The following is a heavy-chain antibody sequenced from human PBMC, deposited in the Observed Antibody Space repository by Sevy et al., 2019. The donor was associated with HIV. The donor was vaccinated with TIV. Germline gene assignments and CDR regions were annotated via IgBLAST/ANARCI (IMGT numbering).Heavy chain of an antibody. Sequence: ASVTVSCKASGGTFSSYAISWVRQAPGQGLEWMGGIIPIFGTANYAQKFQGRVTITADESTSTAYMELSSLRSEDTAVYYCARNTYYYGSGRGTWFDPWGQGTLVTVSS. CDR1: GGTFSSYA. CDR3: ARNTYYYGSGRGTWFDP. V-gene: IGHV1-69*13. CDR2: IIPIFGTA. J-gene: IGHJ5*02. D-gene: IGHD3-10*01.